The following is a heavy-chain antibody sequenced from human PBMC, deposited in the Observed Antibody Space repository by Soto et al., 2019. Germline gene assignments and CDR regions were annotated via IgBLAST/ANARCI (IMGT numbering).Heavy chain of an antibody. Sequence: EVQLVESGGGLVQPGASLRLSCAASGFTFSSYWMHWVRQAPGKGLVWVSRINSDGSSTSYAGSVKGRFTISRDNAKNTLYLQMNSLRAEDTAVYYCVRTSLVVVAATREDYWGQGTLVTVSS. CDR3: VRTSLVVVAATREDY. CDR2: INSDGSST. J-gene: IGHJ4*02. D-gene: IGHD2-15*01. CDR1: GFTFSSYW. V-gene: IGHV3-74*01.